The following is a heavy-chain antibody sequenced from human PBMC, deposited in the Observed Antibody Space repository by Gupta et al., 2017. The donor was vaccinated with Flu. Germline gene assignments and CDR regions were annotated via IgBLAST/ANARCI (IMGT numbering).Heavy chain of an antibody. CDR2: MFHRGDT. Sequence: QVQLQESGPGLVTPSETLFVTCAVSGDSITSTHYWGWIRQSPGKGLEWIASMFHRGDTHYNPSLRTRVNISLDKSKNQVSLTLRSVTAIDTAVYFCARSDGGTAARFDFWGQGTLVTVSS. D-gene: IGHD6-13*01. J-gene: IGHJ4*02. CDR1: GDSITSTHY. CDR3: ARSDGGTAARFDF. V-gene: IGHV4-38-2*01.